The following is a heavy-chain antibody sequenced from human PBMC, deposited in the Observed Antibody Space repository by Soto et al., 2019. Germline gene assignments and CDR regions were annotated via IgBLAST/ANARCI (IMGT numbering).Heavy chain of an antibody. CDR3: ARPSEIYRWWFDN. J-gene: IGHJ5*02. Sequence: QVQLVQSGAEVKKPGASVKVACKTSGYTSTNFGISWVRQAPGQGLEWVGWISGDTGYTSYAQNGQGRVTMTTDTSTNKAYMELRSLRSDDTAVYYCARPSEIYRWWFDNWGQGTLVIVSS. V-gene: IGHV1-18*01. D-gene: IGHD2-8*02. CDR2: ISGDTGYT. CDR1: GYTSTNFG.